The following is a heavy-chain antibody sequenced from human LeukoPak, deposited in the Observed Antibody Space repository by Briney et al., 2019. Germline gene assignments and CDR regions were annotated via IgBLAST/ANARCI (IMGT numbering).Heavy chain of an antibody. Sequence: GSLRHSCAALGFPFSSFAIPWGRQAPGQGLGWGAGISYDGSNKYYADSVKGRFTISRDNSKNTLYLQMNSLGAEDTAVYYCARESQGIATTGDLDYWGQGTLVTVSS. CDR2: ISYDGSNK. V-gene: IGHV3-30-3*01. CDR1: GFPFSSFA. D-gene: IGHD6-13*01. J-gene: IGHJ4*02. CDR3: ARESQGIATTGDLDY.